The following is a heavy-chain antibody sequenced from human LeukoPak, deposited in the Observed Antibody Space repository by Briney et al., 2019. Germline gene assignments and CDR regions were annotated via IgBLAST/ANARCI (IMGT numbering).Heavy chain of an antibody. Sequence: SETLSLTCAVYGGSFSGYYLSWIRQAPGKGLEWIWEINHSESINYTQSLKSRFTISVDTSKNPLSLKLSSVTAEDTAVYYCARGLREIESTWFDYWGQGTLVTVSS. D-gene: IGHD2-2*01. CDR3: ARGLREIESTWFDY. J-gene: IGHJ4*02. V-gene: IGHV4-34*01. CDR2: INHSESI. CDR1: GGSFSGYY.